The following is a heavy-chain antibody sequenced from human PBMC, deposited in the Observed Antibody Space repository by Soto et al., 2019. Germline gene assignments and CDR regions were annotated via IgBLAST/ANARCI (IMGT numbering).Heavy chain of an antibody. D-gene: IGHD3-22*01. V-gene: IGHV1-69*13. CDR1: GGTFSSYA. CDR3: ARYHDSSGYYYVFDY. J-gene: IGHJ4*02. CDR2: IIPIFGTA. Sequence: GGSVKVYFKASGGTFSSYAISLVRQAPGQGLEWMGGIIPIFGTANYAQKFQGRVTITADESTSTAYMELSSLRSEDTAVYYCARYHDSSGYYYVFDYWGQGTMVTVSS.